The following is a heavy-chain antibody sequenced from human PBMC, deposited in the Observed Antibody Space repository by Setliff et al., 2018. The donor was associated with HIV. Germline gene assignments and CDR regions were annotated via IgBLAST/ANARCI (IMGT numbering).Heavy chain of an antibody. CDR1: GGSITSHY. V-gene: IGHV4-59*04. Sequence: SETLSLTCSVSGGSITSHYWTWIRQPPGKGLEWIGSIYYSGSTYYNPSLKSRVTISVDTSKNQFSLKLSSVTAADTAVYYCATYYYDSSGYQVDAFDIWGQGTMVTVSS. J-gene: IGHJ3*02. D-gene: IGHD3-22*01. CDR2: IYYSGST. CDR3: ATYYYDSSGYQVDAFDI.